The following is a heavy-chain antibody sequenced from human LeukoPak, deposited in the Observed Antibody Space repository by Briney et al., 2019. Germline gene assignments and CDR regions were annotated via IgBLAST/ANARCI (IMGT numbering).Heavy chain of an antibody. D-gene: IGHD4-23*01. CDR3: AKDWSYGGNSWKYFGS. CDR1: GFTFDDYA. V-gene: IGHV3-9*01. CDR2: ISWKSDSV. J-gene: IGHJ4*02. Sequence: GGSLRLSCVASGFTFDDYAMHWVRQAPGKGLEWVSGISWKSDSVDYADSVKGRFTISRDNAKNSLYLQMSSLRADDTALYYCAKDWSYGGNSWKYFGSWGRGVLVTVSS.